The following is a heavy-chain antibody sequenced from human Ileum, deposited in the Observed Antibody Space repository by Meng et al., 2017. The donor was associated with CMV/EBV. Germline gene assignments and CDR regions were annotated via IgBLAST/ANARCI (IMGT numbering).Heavy chain of an antibody. CDR3: ARGHYDSF. D-gene: IGHD3-22*01. CDR2: ISRDNTYT. Sequence: VALGELGGGLVKPGGSLRLSCGASGFSFSDFHMNWIRQAPGKGPEWVSFISRDNTYTNYADSVKGRFTISRDNAKNLLFLQMNSLRVEDTALYYCARGHYDSFWGRGTLVTVSS. CDR1: GFSFSDFH. J-gene: IGHJ4*02. V-gene: IGHV3-11*06.